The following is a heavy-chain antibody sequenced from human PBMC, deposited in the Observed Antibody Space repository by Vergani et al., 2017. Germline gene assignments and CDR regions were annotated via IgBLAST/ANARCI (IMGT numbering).Heavy chain of an antibody. Sequence: QVQLVQSGSEVKKPGASVKVSCRASGYTFTNYALNWVRQAPGQGLEWMGWINSNSGNPTYAQGFKGRFVFSLDSSVSTSYLQINSLPPEDTAVYYCVRTRSGSCTGGSCYSGWFDPWGQGTLVTVSS. J-gene: IGHJ5*02. CDR1: GYTFTNYA. CDR2: INSNSGNP. CDR3: VRTRSGSCTGGSCYSGWFDP. V-gene: IGHV7-4-1*02. D-gene: IGHD2-15*01.